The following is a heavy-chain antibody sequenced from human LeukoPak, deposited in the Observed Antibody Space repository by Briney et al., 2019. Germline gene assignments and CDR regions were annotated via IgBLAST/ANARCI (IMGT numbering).Heavy chain of an antibody. D-gene: IGHD3-16*02. J-gene: IGHJ4*02. V-gene: IGHV3-23*01. CDR2: ISGSGGST. CDR3: AKDQYDYVWGSYRFHFGY. Sequence: SGGSLRLSCAASGFTFSSYAMSWVRQAPGKGLEWVSAISGSGGSTYYAGSVKGRFTISRDNSKNTLYLQMNSLRAEDTAVYYCAKDQYDYVWGSYRFHFGYWGQGTLVTVSS. CDR1: GFTFSSYA.